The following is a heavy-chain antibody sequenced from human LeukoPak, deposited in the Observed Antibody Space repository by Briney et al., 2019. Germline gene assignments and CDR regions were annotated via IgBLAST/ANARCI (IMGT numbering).Heavy chain of an antibody. D-gene: IGHD1-26*01. CDR1: GYSISSGYY. V-gene: IGHV4-38-2*02. Sequence: SETLSLTCNVSGYSISSGYYWGWIRQPPAKGLEWIGSIYHSGSTNYNPSLKGRVTISVDTSKNQFSLKLSSVTAADTAVYYCARRVGATTFDYWGQGTLVTVSS. J-gene: IGHJ4*02. CDR2: IYHSGST. CDR3: ARRVGATTFDY.